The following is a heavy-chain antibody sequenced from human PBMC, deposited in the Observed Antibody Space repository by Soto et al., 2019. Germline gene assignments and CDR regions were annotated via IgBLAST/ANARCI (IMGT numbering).Heavy chain of an antibody. CDR1: GFAVSSNY. CDR3: ASALISTTFGFGF. D-gene: IGHD2-2*01. Sequence: GGSLRLSCAASGFAVSSNYMSWVRQAPGKGLEWVSVLYGGGTTYYADSVKGGFTISRDNSKNTLYLQMNSLRVEDTAVYYCASALISTTFGFGFWGQGTLVTVS. J-gene: IGHJ4*02. V-gene: IGHV3-66*01. CDR2: LYGGGTT.